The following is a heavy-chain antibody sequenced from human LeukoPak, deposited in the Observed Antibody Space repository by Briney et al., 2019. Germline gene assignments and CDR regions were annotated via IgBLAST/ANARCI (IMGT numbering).Heavy chain of an antibody. V-gene: IGHV4-59*08. CDR3: VARPLPAPRGWFDP. J-gene: IGHJ5*02. D-gene: IGHD2-2*01. Sequence: WETLSLSCTVSGCSISGSHWRWIRQPPGKGLEWIMSLYSTGTTEYNASLRSGVPMSVDTSKNQLSLKLTSVTAADTAVYYCVARPLPAPRGWFDPWGHRLPGSPSP. CDR2: LYSTGTT. CDR1: GCSISGSH.